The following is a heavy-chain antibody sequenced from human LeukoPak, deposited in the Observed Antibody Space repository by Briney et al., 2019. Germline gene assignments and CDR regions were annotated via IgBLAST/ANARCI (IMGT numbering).Heavy chain of an antibody. CDR2: ILGSGRSA. V-gene: IGHV3-23*01. CDR3: SKWGDYDVLTGYYDSDF. D-gene: IGHD3-9*01. Sequence: GGSLRLSCAASGFTFNNYAMSWVRQAPGKGLEWVSAILGSGRSAYYADSVKGRFTISRDNSKNSLFLQMNSLRVEDTALYYCSKWGDYDVLTGYYDSDFRGQGTLVTVSA. J-gene: IGHJ4*02. CDR1: GFTFNNYA.